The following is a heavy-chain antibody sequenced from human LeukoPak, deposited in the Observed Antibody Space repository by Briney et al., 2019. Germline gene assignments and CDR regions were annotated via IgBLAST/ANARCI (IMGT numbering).Heavy chain of an antibody. D-gene: IGHD6-13*01. CDR2: IYYSGST. CDR3: VRRPAAAGTGFDY. Sequence: PPETLSHTCTVSGGSISSSSYYWGWIRQPPGKGQEWIGSIYYSGSTYYNPSLKSRVTISVDTSKNQFSLKLSSVTAADTAVYYCVRRPAAAGTGFDYWGQGTLVTVSS. V-gene: IGHV4-39*01. CDR1: GGSISSSSYY. J-gene: IGHJ4*02.